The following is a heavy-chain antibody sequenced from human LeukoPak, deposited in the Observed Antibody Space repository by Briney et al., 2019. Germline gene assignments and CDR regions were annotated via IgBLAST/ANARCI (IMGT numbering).Heavy chain of an antibody. Sequence: GGSLRLSCAASRFTFSSYSMKWVRPAPGEGLEWVSSISSSSSYIYYADSVKGRFTISRDNAKNSLYLQMNSLRAEDTAVYYCATLGQQLVEGDDAFDIWGQGTMVTVSS. D-gene: IGHD6-13*01. CDR2: ISSSSSYI. CDR1: RFTFSSYS. V-gene: IGHV3-21*01. CDR3: ATLGQQLVEGDDAFDI. J-gene: IGHJ3*02.